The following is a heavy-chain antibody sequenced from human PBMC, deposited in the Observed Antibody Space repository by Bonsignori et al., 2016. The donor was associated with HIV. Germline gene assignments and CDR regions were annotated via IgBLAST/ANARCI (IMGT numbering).Heavy chain of an antibody. CDR3: ARDRPIVVVPAARYYYMDV. V-gene: IGHV1-69*01. D-gene: IGHD2-2*01. J-gene: IGHJ6*03. CDR2: IIPIFGTA. Sequence: WVRQAPGQGLEWMGGIIPIFGTANYAQKFQGRVTITADESTSTAYMELSSLRSEDTAVYYCARDRPIVVVPAARYYYMDVWGKGTTVTVSS.